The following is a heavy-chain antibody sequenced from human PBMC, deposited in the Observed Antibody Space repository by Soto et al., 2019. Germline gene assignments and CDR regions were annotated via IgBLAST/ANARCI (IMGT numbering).Heavy chain of an antibody. CDR1: GFTFSSYV. CDR2: ISSNGGST. D-gene: IGHD6-13*01. V-gene: IGHV3-64*01. Sequence: VQLVESGGGLVQPGGSLRLSCAASGFTFSSYVMYWVRQAPGKGLEYVSAISSNGGSTYYANSVKGRFTISRDNSKNTLYLQMGSLRAEDTAVYYCARRSSSWNPFDYWGQGTLVTVSS. J-gene: IGHJ4*02. CDR3: ARRSSSWNPFDY.